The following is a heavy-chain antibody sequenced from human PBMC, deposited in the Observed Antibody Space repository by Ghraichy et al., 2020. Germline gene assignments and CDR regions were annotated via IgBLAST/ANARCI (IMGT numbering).Heavy chain of an antibody. CDR3: VRGYGPALQY. V-gene: IGHV6-1*01. CDR1: GDSVSSNSAA. CDR2: TYYRSKWYN. Sequence: ISGDSVSSNSAAWTWIRQSPSRGLEWLGRTYYRSKWYNDSAVSVKSRIIISPDTSKNQFSLHLTSVTPEDTAVNYCVRGYGPALQYWGKGTLVTVFS. J-gene: IGHJ4*02. D-gene: IGHD4-17*01.